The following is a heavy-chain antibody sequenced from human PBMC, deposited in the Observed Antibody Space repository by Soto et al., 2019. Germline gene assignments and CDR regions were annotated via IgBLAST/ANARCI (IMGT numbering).Heavy chain of an antibody. D-gene: IGHD1-1*01. CDR1: GDSVTSHY. CDR2: MHYTGFS. Sequence: PSETLSLTCSFSGDSVTSHYFTWIRQSPEKGLEWIGYMHYTGFSHYNPSLKSRLTISVDKSKNQFTLQLTSVTVADTAVYFCAGRSSLASVQIFVGKISNYNWFDPWGQGTLVTVSS. V-gene: IGHV4-59*08. J-gene: IGHJ5*02. CDR3: AGRSSLASVQIFVGKISNYNWFDP.